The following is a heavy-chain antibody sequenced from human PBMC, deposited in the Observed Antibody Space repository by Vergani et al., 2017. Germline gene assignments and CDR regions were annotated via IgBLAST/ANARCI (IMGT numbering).Heavy chain of an antibody. CDR3: AKDPRGWDVVYYYYGMDV. V-gene: IGHV1-18*01. J-gene: IGHJ6*02. CDR1: GYTFTSYG. Sequence: QVQLVQSGAEVKKPGASVKVSCKASGYTFTSYGISWVRQAPGQGLEWMGWISAYNGNTNYAQKLQGRVTMTTDTSTSTAYMELRSLRSDDTAVYYCAKDPRGWDVVYYYYGMDVWGQGTTVTVSS. CDR2: ISAYNGNT. D-gene: IGHD1-26*01.